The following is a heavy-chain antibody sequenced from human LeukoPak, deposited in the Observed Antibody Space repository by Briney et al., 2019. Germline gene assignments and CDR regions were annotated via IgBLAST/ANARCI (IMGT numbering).Heavy chain of an antibody. CDR3: ARDLNVAVAGPIFDS. V-gene: IGHV4-4*07. J-gene: IGHJ4*02. CDR1: GGSISSYY. Sequence: SETLSLTCTISGGSISSYYWSWIRQPAGKGLEWIGRIYTTGSTNYNPSLKSRVTMSADTSKNQFSLKLSSVTAADTAVYYCARDLNVAVAGPIFDSSGQGTLVTVSS. CDR2: IYTTGST. D-gene: IGHD6-19*01.